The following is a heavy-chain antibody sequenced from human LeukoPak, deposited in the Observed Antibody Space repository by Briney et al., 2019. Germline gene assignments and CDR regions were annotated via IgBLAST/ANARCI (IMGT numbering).Heavy chain of an antibody. V-gene: IGHV5-10-1*01. CDR2: IDPSDSYT. D-gene: IGHD2-15*01. J-gene: IGHJ5*02. CDR1: EYSFTNYW. CDR3: ARHDALYCSGGSCHNWFDP. Sequence: GESLKISFKGSEYSFTNYWISWVRQMPGKGLEWMGRIDPSDSYTNYSPSFQGHVTISADKSIYTAYLQWSSLKASDTAMYYCARHDALYCSGGSCHNWFDPWGQGTLVTVSS.